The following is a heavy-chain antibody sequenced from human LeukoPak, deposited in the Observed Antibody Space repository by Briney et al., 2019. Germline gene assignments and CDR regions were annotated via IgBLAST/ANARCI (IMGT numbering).Heavy chain of an antibody. Sequence: ASETLSLTCTVSGGSISSSSYYWGWIRQPPGKGLEWIGSIYYSGSTYYNPSLKSRVTISVDTSKNQFSLKLSSVTAADTAVYYCARLRPYDSSLLDPWGQGTLVTVSS. CDR2: IYYSGST. V-gene: IGHV4-39*01. J-gene: IGHJ5*02. D-gene: IGHD3-22*01. CDR1: GGSISSSSYY. CDR3: ARLRPYDSSLLDP.